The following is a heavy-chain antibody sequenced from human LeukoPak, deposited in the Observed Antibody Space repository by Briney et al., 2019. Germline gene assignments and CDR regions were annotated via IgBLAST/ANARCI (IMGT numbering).Heavy chain of an antibody. D-gene: IGHD2-15*01. CDR1: GFTFSSYW. V-gene: IGHV3-7*01. J-gene: IGHJ4*02. Sequence: GGSLRLSCAASGFTFSSYWMSWVRQAPGKGLEWVANIKQDGSEKYYVDSVKGRFTISRDNAKNSLYLQMNSLRAEDTAVYYCVNGCSGGSCYSELYDYWGQGTLVTVSS. CDR3: VNGCSGGSCYSELYDY. CDR2: IKQDGSEK.